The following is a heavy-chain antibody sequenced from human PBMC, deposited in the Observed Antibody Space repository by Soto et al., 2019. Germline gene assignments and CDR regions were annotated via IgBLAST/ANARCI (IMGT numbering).Heavy chain of an antibody. Sequence: EVQLVESGGGLVKPGGSLRVSCAASGITFSNAWMTWVRQAPGKGLEWVGRIKSKIDSGTTDYGVPVKGRFTISRDDSKNTLYLQMNSLKTEDTAVYYCTTGRYSSSLYFDSWGQGTLVTVSS. V-gene: IGHV3-15*01. J-gene: IGHJ4*02. CDR2: IKSKIDSGTT. CDR3: TTGRYSSSLYFDS. CDR1: GITFSNAW. D-gene: IGHD6-6*01.